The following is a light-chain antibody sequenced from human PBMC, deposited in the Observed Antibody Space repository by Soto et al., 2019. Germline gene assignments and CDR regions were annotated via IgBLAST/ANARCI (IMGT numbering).Light chain of an antibody. CDR3: SSYAGSNNLI. Sequence: QSALTQPPSASGSPGQSVTISCTGTSSDVGGYNYVSWYQQHPGKAPKLMIYDVNKWPSGVPGRFSGSKSGNTASLTVSGLQADDEADYYCSSYAGSNNLIFGGGTKVTVL. CDR2: DVN. CDR1: SSDVGGYNY. V-gene: IGLV2-8*01. J-gene: IGLJ2*01.